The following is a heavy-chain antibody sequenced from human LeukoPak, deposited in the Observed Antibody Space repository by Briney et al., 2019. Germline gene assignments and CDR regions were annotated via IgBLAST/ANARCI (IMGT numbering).Heavy chain of an antibody. CDR2: ISSSSSYI. CDR1: GFTFSSYA. CDR3: AREGGYGHYFDY. V-gene: IGHV3-21*01. Sequence: GGSLRLSCAASGFTFSSYAMSWVRQAPGKGLEWVSSISSSSSYIYYADSVKGRFTISRDNAKNSLYLQMNSLRAEDTAVYYCAREGGYGHYFDYWGQGTLVTVSS. D-gene: IGHD5-12*01. J-gene: IGHJ4*02.